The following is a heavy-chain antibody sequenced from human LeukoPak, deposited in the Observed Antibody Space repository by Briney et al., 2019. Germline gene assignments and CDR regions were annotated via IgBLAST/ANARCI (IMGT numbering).Heavy chain of an antibody. V-gene: IGHV1-69*04. CDR3: ARDCTNGVCYLPLYYYGMDV. J-gene: IGHJ6*02. CDR1: GGTFSSYA. D-gene: IGHD2-8*01. CDR2: IFPILGIA. Sequence: SVKVSCRASGGTFSSYAISWVRQAPGQGLEWMGRIFPILGIANYAQKFQGRVTITADKSTSTAYMELSSLRSEDTAVYYCARDCTNGVCYLPLYYYGMDVWGQGTTVTVSS.